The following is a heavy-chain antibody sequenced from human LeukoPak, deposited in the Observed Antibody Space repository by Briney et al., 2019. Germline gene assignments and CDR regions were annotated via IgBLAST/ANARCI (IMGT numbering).Heavy chain of an antibody. CDR1: GGSIGSYY. J-gene: IGHJ4*02. CDR3: ARGLPYQLLYQTYGHFDY. V-gene: IGHV4-4*07. Sequence: PSETLSLTCTVSGGSIGSYYWNWIRQPAGKELEWIGRIYASGSTNYNPSLKSRVTMSVDTSKNQFSLRLRYVTAADTAVYYCARGLPYQLLYQTYGHFDYWGQGTLVTVSS. CDR2: IYASGST. D-gene: IGHD2-2*02.